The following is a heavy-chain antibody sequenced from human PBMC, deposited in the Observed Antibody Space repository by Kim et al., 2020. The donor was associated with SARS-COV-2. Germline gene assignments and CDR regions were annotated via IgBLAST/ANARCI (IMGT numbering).Heavy chain of an antibody. CDR1: GGSISSSSYY. V-gene: IGHV4-39*01. D-gene: IGHD3-22*01. CDR2: TYYSGST. CDR3: ARHSIPDYYDSSGYYFDY. Sequence: SETLSLTCTVSGGSISSSSYYWGWIRQPPGKGLEWIGSTYYSGSTYYNPSLKSRVTISVDTSKNQFSLKLSSVTAADTAVYYCARHSIPDYYDSSGYYFDYWGQGTLVTVSS. J-gene: IGHJ4*02.